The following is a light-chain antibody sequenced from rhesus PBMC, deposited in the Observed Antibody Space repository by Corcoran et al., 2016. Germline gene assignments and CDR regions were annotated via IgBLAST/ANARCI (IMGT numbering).Light chain of an antibody. V-gene: IGKV1-36*02. CDR2: AAS. CDR3: LQAYSTPWT. CDR1: QGISDY. Sequence: DIQMTQSPSSLSASVGDRVTITCRASQGISDYLNWYQQKPGKAPKRLIYAASRLESGVPSRFSGSGSGTDFTLTFSGLQPEDSAAYYCLQAYSTPWTFGQGAKVEIK. J-gene: IGKJ1*01.